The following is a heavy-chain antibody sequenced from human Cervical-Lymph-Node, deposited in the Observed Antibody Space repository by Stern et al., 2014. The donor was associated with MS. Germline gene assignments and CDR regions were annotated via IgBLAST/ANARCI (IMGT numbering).Heavy chain of an antibody. D-gene: IGHD3-16*01. Sequence: VQLVQSGPGLVKPSETLSLTCTVSGASISSSYWSWIRQPPGKGPEWIAYIYYSGITNYNPSLRSRVTISVDMAKNQFSLKVTSVTAADTAVYYCAKWGTCGYGHFDYWGQGILVTVSS. J-gene: IGHJ4*02. CDR2: IYYSGIT. CDR3: AKWGTCGYGHFDY. V-gene: IGHV4-59*01. CDR1: GASISSSY.